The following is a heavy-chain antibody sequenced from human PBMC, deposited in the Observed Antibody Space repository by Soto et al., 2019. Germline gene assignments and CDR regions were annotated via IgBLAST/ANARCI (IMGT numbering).Heavy chain of an antibody. D-gene: IGHD3-22*01. CDR2: ISRSGGST. V-gene: IGHV3-23*01. Sequence: EVQRLESGGGLVQPGGSLRLSCAASGFTFSSYAMSWVRQAPGKGLEWVSAISRSGGSTYYADSVKGRCTISRDNSKNSLLLNMSSLRAEDTVVYYCAKDRGSPVGDYDGGGYTDYWGQGTLDTVSS. CDR3: AKDRGSPVGDYDGGGYTDY. J-gene: IGHJ4*02. CDR1: GFTFSSYA.